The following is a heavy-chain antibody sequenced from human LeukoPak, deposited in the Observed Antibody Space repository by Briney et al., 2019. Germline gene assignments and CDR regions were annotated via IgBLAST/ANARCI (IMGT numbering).Heavy chain of an antibody. J-gene: IGHJ4*02. CDR2: INPNSGGT. V-gene: IGHV1-2*02. Sequence: ASVKVSCKASGYTFTGYYMHWARQAPGQGLEWMGWINPNSGGTNYAQKFQGRVTMTRDTSISTAYMELSRLRSDDTAVYYCARAGVVARTNSRYDDYWGQGTLVTVSS. D-gene: IGHD5-12*01. CDR1: GYTFTGYY. CDR3: ARAGVVARTNSRYDDY.